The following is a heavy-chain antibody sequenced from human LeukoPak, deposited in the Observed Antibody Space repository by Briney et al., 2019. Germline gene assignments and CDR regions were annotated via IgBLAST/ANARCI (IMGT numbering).Heavy chain of an antibody. CDR2: IYYSGST. J-gene: IGHJ3*02. V-gene: IGHV4-59*08. D-gene: IGHD4-17*01. CDR1: GGSISSYY. Sequence: SLETLSLTCAVSGGSISSYYWSWIRQPPGKGLEWIGYIYYSGSTNYNPSLKSRVTISVDTSKNQFSPKLSSVTAADTAVYYCARSLTTVTIDDAFDIWGQGTMVTVSS. CDR3: ARSLTTVTIDDAFDI.